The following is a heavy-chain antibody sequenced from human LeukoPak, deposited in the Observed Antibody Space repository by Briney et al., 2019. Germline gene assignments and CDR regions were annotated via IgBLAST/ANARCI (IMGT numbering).Heavy chain of an antibody. V-gene: IGHV3-48*02. D-gene: IGHD3-10*01. Sequence: PEGSLRLSCAASGFTFSPLGMNWVRQAPGRGLEWVSYISSGSSTTYYADSVKGRFTISRDNAKNSLYLQVNSLRDEDTAVYYCARGRGLTLSYHYFDYWGQGTLVTVSS. J-gene: IGHJ4*02. CDR2: ISSGSSTT. CDR1: GFTFSPLG. CDR3: ARGRGLTLSYHYFDY.